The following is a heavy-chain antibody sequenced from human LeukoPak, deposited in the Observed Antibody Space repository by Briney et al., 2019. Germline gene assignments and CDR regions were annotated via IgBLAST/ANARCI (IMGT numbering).Heavy chain of an antibody. Sequence: GGSLRLSCAASGFTFSDYSMNWVRQAPGKGLEWVSSISSSSSYIYYADSVKGRFTISRDNAKNSLYLQMNSLRAEDTAVYYCARDPLSSGSPIWGQGTMVTVSS. CDR2: ISSSSSYI. CDR3: ARDPLSSGSPI. D-gene: IGHD1-26*01. J-gene: IGHJ3*02. V-gene: IGHV3-21*01. CDR1: GFTFSDYS.